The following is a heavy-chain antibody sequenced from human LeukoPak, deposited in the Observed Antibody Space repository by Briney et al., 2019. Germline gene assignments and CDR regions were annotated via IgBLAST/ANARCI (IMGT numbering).Heavy chain of an antibody. CDR2: IYYSGST. CDR3: ARGSGSYYNPYNWFDP. J-gene: IGHJ5*02. CDR1: GGSISSSSYY. Sequence: SETLSLTCTVSGGSISSSSYYWGWIRQPPGKGLEWIGSIYYSGSTYYNPSLKSRVTISVDTSKNQFSLKLSSVTAADTAVYYRARGSGSYYNPYNWFDPWGQGTLVTVSS. V-gene: IGHV4-39*07. D-gene: IGHD3-10*01.